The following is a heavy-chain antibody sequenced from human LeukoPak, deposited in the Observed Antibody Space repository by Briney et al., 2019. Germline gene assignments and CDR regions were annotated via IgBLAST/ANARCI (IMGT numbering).Heavy chain of an antibody. CDR1: RFHSSTYG. CDR2: EENTK. J-gene: IGHJ4*02. CDR3: AKEGYAGVGSTQHYFDY. V-gene: IGHV3-30*02. D-gene: IGHD3-10*01. Sequence: PRGSPRLSRETSRFHSSTYGTHSVRQAPHKGLERVIYEENTKYYANSVKGRFSISRDNSRNTLYLQMNSLKVEDTAVYYCAKEGYAGVGSTQHYFDYWGQGTLVTVSS.